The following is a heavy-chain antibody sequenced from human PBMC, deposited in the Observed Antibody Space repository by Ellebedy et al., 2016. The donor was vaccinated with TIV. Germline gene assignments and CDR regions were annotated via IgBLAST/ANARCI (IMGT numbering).Heavy chain of an antibody. CDR1: GFTFSRYA. J-gene: IGHJ4*02. CDR3: AKSYESSGQINRYSEY. V-gene: IGHV3-30*07. CDR2: ISYDGSNK. Sequence: PGGSLRLSCAASGFTFSRYAMHWVRQAPGTGLEWVAVISYDGSNKYYADSVKGRFTISRDNAKNTLYLQMNSLRAEDTAVYYCAKSYESSGQINRYSEYWGQGTLVTVSS. D-gene: IGHD3-22*01.